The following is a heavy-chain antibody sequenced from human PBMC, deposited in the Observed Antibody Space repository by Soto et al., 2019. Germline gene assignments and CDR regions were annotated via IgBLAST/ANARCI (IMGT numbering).Heavy chain of an antibody. CDR1: GGSISSSSYY. D-gene: IGHD5-12*01. Sequence: PSETLSLTCTVSGGSISSSSYYWGWLRQPPGKGLEWIGYIYYSGSTNYNPSLKSRVTISVDTSKNQFSLKLSSVTAADTAVYYCARGRGYDYGRNWFDPWGQGTLVTVSS. J-gene: IGHJ5*02. CDR2: IYYSGST. CDR3: ARGRGYDYGRNWFDP. V-gene: IGHV4-61*05.